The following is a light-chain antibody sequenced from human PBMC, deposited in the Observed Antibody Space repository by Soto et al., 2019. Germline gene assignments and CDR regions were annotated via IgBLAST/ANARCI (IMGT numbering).Light chain of an antibody. CDR1: SSNIETNY. CDR2: RNN. Sequence: QSVLTQSPSASGTPGQRVTISCSGSSSNIETNYVYWYQQLPGTAPKVLIYRNNQRPSRVPDRFSASKSGTSASLAISGLRCEDEADYYCAAWDGSLSGWVFGGGTKLTVL. J-gene: IGLJ3*02. CDR3: AAWDGSLSGWV. V-gene: IGLV1-47*01.